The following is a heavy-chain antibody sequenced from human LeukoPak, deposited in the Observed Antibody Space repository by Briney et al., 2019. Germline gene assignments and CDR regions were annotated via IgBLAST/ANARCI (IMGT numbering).Heavy chain of an antibody. CDR3: STVGSGGTVLDSYDY. V-gene: IGHV3-23*01. D-gene: IGHD3/OR15-3a*01. CDR1: GFTFSSYS. J-gene: IGHJ4*02. CDR2: ISGSAGST. Sequence: PGGSLRLSCAASGFTFSSYSMSWVRQAPGKGLEWVSTISGSAGSTYYADSVKGRFTISRDNARNLLYLEMSSLRVDDTAVYYCSTVGSGGTVLDSYDYWGQATLVTVYS.